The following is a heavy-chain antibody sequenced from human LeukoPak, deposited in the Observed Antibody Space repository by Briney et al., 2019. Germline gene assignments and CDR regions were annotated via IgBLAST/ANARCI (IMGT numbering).Heavy chain of an antibody. Sequence: PGGPLRLSCAASGFTFSTYWMHWVRQAPGKVLVWVSRINSDGSSTTDADSVKGRFTISRDNAKNTLYLQMNRLRAEDTAVYYCASRDILTGLPFQHWGQGTLVTVSS. CDR1: GFTFSTYW. V-gene: IGHV3-74*01. J-gene: IGHJ1*01. CDR2: INSDGSST. D-gene: IGHD3-9*01. CDR3: ASRDILTGLPFQH.